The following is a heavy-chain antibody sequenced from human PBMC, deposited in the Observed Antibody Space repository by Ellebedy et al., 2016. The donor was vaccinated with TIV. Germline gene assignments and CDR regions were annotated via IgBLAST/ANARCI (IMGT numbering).Heavy chain of an antibody. D-gene: IGHD2-15*01. CDR1: GGSISSYY. J-gene: IGHJ4*02. V-gene: IGHV4-59*12. CDR2: IYYNGNT. CDR3: ASYCSGGSCFQGGVDY. Sequence: SETLSLXXTVSGGSISSYYWSWIRQPPGKGLEWIAYIYYNGNTDYNPSLKSRVTISVDTSKNQFSLRLRSVTAADTAVYYCASYCSGGSCFQGGVDYWGQGTLVTVSS.